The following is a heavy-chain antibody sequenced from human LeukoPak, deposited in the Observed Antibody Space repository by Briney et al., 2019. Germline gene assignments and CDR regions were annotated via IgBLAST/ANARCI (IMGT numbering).Heavy chain of an antibody. V-gene: IGHV4-34*01. CDR1: GGSFSGYY. CDR2: INHSGST. Sequence: KPSETLSLTCAVYGGSFSGYYWSWIRQPPGKGLEWIGEINHSGSTNYNPSLKSRVTISVDTSKNQFSLKLSSVTAADTAVYYCAIRRGSSWYGNYYYGMDVWGQGTTVTVSS. J-gene: IGHJ6*02. D-gene: IGHD6-13*01. CDR3: AIRRGSSWYGNYYYGMDV.